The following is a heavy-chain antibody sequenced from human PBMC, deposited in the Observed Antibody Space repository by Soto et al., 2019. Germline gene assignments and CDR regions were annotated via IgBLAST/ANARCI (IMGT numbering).Heavy chain of an antibody. Sequence: EVQLVDSGGGLVQRGGSLRLSCAASGFTVSSNFMSWVRQAPGKGLEWVSSIHSAGTTYYADSVKGRFTISRHDSNNTLYVQMNSLRTEDTAVDYCARMYTTNSYSFAYWGQGTLVTVSS. CDR1: GFTVSSNF. J-gene: IGHJ4*02. V-gene: IGHV3-53*04. CDR2: IHSAGTT. CDR3: ARMYTTNSYSFAY. D-gene: IGHD6-13*01.